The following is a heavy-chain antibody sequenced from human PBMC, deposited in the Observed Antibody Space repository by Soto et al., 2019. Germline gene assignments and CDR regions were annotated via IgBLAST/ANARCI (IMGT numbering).Heavy chain of an antibody. CDR2: MWYDVTNK. V-gene: IGHV3-33*01. D-gene: IGHD3-16*01. CDR1: GFTFRIYS. CDR3: ARDATFGTKGGSFDI. J-gene: IGHJ3*02. Sequence: QVQLVESGGGVVQPGRSLRLSCAASGFTFRIYSMHWVRQSPGKGLEWVAVMWYDVTNKYYGESVKGRFTISRDNSENTLYLQMNSLRVEDTAVYYCARDATFGTKGGSFDIWGHGTLVTVSS.